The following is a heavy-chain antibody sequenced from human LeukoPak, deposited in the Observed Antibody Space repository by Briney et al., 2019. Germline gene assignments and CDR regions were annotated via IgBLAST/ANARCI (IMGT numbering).Heavy chain of an antibody. CDR3: AKGDRNYDFWSGYYGH. V-gene: IGHV3-30*18. CDR2: ISYDGSNK. Sequence: GGSLRLPCAASGFTFSSYGMHWVRQAPGKGLEWAAVISYDGSNKYYADSVKGRFTISRDNSKNTLYLQMNSLRAEDTAVYYCAKGDRNYDFWSGYYGHWGQGTLVTVSS. D-gene: IGHD3-3*01. CDR1: GFTFSSYG. J-gene: IGHJ4*02.